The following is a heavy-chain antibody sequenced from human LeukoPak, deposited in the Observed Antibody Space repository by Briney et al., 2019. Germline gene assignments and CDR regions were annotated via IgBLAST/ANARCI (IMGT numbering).Heavy chain of an antibody. CDR3: ARPATGYYYDSSGPVDY. Sequence: LGESLKISCMGSGYSFSSYWIGWVRQMPGKGLEWMGIIYPGDSDTRYSPSFQGQVTISADRSISTAYLQWSSLKASDTAMYYCARPATGYYYDSSGPVDYWGQGTLVTVSS. D-gene: IGHD3-22*01. CDR1: GYSFSSYW. J-gene: IGHJ4*02. V-gene: IGHV5-51*01. CDR2: IYPGDSDT.